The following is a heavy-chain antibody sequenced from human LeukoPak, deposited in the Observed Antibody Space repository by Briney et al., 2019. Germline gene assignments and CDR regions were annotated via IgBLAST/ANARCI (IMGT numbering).Heavy chain of an antibody. J-gene: IGHJ3*02. D-gene: IGHD5-18*01. CDR3: ARRDTAKYEDAFDI. CDR1: GGSISSYY. Sequence: SETLSLTCTVSGGSISSYYWSWIRQPPGKGLEWIGYIYYSGSTNYNPSLKSRVTISVDTSKNQFSLKLSSVTAADTAVYYCARRDTAKYEDAFDIWGQGTMVTVSS. V-gene: IGHV4-59*12. CDR2: IYYSGST.